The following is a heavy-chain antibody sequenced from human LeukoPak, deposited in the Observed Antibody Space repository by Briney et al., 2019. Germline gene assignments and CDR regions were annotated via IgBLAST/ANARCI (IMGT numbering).Heavy chain of an antibody. CDR1: GGSISSYY. D-gene: IGHD3-10*01. V-gene: IGHV4-59*08. Sequence: PSQTLSLTCTVSGGSISSYYWSWIRQPPGKGLEWIGYIYYSGSTNYNPSLKSRVTISVDTSKNQFSLKLSSVTAADTAVYYCARSARGYGSFDIWGQGTTVTVSS. CDR3: ARSARGYGSFDI. CDR2: IYYSGST. J-gene: IGHJ3*02.